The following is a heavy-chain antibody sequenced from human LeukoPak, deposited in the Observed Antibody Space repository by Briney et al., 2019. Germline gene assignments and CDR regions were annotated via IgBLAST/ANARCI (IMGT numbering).Heavy chain of an antibody. D-gene: IGHD2-15*01. CDR3: AREDQPRGTFDY. J-gene: IGHJ4*02. CDR2: IKQDGSEK. V-gene: IGHV3-7*05. CDR1: GFTFSNYW. Sequence: GGSLRLSCAASGFTFSNYWMSWVRQAPGKGLEWVANIKQDGSEKYYVDSVKGRFTISRDNAKNSLYLQMNSLRAEDTALYYCAREDQPRGTFDYWGQGILVSVSS.